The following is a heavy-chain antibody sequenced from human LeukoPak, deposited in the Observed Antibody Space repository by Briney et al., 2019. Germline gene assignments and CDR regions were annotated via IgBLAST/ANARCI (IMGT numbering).Heavy chain of an antibody. CDR2: ISSSSSYI. CDR1: GFTFSSYS. Sequence: GGSLRLSCAASGFTFSSYSMNWVRQAPGKGLEWVSSISSSSSYIYYADSVKGRFTFSRDNAKNSLYLQMNSLRAEDTAVYYCARGLKRGYSYGLDYWGQGTLVTVSS. CDR3: ARGLKRGYSYGLDY. D-gene: IGHD5-18*01. V-gene: IGHV3-21*01. J-gene: IGHJ4*02.